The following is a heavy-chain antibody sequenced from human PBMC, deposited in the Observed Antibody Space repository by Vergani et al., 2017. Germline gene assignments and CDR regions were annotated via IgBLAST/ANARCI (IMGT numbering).Heavy chain of an antibody. CDR3: ARAPIVVVTASWFDP. V-gene: IGHV4-34*01. CDR1: GGSFSGYY. CDR2: INHSGST. D-gene: IGHD2-21*02. J-gene: IGHJ5*02. Sequence: QVQLQQWGAGLLKPSETLSLTCAVYGGSFSGYYWSWIRQPPGTGLEWVWEINHSGSTNYNHSLKRRVTISVDTSKNQVSLKLSSVTAADTAVYYCARAPIVVVTASWFDPWGQGTLVTVSS.